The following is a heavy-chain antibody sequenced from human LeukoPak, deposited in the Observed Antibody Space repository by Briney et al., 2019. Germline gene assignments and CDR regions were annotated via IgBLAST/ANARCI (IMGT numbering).Heavy chain of an antibody. D-gene: IGHD3-16*02. CDR3: ATTFGGLRLGELSSDY. CDR2: ISGSGGST. V-gene: IGHV3-23*01. J-gene: IGHJ4*02. Sequence: GGSLRLSCAASGLTFSSYAMSWVRQAPGKGLEWVSAISGSGGSTYYADSVKGRFTISRDNSKNTLYLQMNSPRAEDTAVYYCATTFGGLRLGELSSDYWGQGTLVTVSS. CDR1: GLTFSSYA.